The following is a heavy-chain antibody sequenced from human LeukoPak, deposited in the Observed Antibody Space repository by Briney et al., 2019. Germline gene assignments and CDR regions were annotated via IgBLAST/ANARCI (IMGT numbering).Heavy chain of an antibody. D-gene: IGHD3-9*01. CDR2: ISGSGGNT. J-gene: IGHJ4*02. CDR3: AKGDASPVHLLTGH. Sequence: GGSLRLSCAASGFTLSSYAMTRVRQAPGKGLEWVTGISGSGGNTYYADSVKGRFTISRDNSKNTLYLQMNSLRAEDTAVYYCAKGDASPVHLLTGHWGQGTLVTVSS. CDR1: GFTLSSYA. V-gene: IGHV3-23*01.